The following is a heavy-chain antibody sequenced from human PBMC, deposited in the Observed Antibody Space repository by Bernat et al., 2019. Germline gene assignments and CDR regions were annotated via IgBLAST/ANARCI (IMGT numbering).Heavy chain of an antibody. D-gene: IGHD6-13*01. CDR3: ARDGAAGGCYWYFDL. V-gene: IGHV3-30-3*01. CDR1: GFTFSSYA. J-gene: IGHJ2*01. CDR2: ISYDGSNK. Sequence: QVQLVESGGGVVQPGRSLRLSCAASGFTFSSYAMHWVRQAPGKGLEWVAVISYDGSNKYYADSVKGRFTISRDNSKNTLYLQMNSLRAEDTAVYYCARDGAAGGCYWYFDLWGRGTLVTVSS.